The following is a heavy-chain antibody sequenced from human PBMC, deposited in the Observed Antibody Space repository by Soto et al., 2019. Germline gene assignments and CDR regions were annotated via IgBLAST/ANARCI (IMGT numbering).Heavy chain of an antibody. Sequence: LSLTCAVYGGSFSAYYWSWVRQPPGKGLEWIGEIIHSESTKYNPSLESRVTISVDTSKNQFSLKLSSVTAADTAVYYCARQRPTDGRWEFANYYGMDVWGQGTPVTVSS. CDR1: GGSFSAYY. CDR3: ARQRPTDGRWEFANYYGMDV. J-gene: IGHJ6*02. D-gene: IGHD1-26*01. CDR2: IIHSEST. V-gene: IGHV4-34*12.